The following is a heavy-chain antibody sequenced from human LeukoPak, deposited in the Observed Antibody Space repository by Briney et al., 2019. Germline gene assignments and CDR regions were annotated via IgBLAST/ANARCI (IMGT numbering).Heavy chain of an antibody. D-gene: IGHD6-13*01. CDR2: INHSGST. J-gene: IGHJ2*01. Sequence: PSETLSLTCAVYGGSFSGYYWSWIRQPPGKGLEWIGEINHSGSTNYNPSLKSRVTISVDTSKNQFSLKLSSVTAADTAVHYCARVYYSNSYDYWYFDLWGRGTLVTVSS. CDR3: ARVYYSNSYDYWYFDL. V-gene: IGHV4-34*01. CDR1: GGSFSGYY.